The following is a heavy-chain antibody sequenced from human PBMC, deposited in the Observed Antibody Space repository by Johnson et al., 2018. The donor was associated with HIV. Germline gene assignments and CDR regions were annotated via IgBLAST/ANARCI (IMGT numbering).Heavy chain of an antibody. CDR1: RFTFSNYA. V-gene: IGHV3-30*03. J-gene: IGHJ3*02. CDR2: ISYDGSNK. D-gene: IGHD6-6*01. Sequence: QMLLVESGGGVVQPGKSLRLSCSASRFTFSNYAMNWVRQAPGKGLEWMAIISYDGSNKNYADSVKGRFTISRDNSKNTLYLQLNNLRAEDTAVYYWARAGGSSSGVDAFDIWGQGTMVTVSS. CDR3: ARAGGSSSGVDAFDI.